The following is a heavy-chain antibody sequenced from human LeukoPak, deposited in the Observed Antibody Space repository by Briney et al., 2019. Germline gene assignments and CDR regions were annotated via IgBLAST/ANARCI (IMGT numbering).Heavy chain of an antibody. CDR2: IYYSGST. CDR1: GGSISSGDYY. CDR3: ARYIVARAFDI. V-gene: IGHV4-30-4*01. J-gene: IGHJ3*02. D-gene: IGHD2-21*01. Sequence: TLSLTCTVSGGSISSGDYYWSWIRQPPGKGLEWIGYIYYSGSTYYNPSLKSRVTISVDTSKNQFSLKLSSVTAADTAVYYCARYIVARAFDIWGQGTMVTVSS.